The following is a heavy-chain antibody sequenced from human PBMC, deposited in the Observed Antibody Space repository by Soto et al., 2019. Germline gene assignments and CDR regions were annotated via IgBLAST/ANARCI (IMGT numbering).Heavy chain of an antibody. D-gene: IGHD2-15*01. Sequence: ASVKVSCKASGYTFTSYGISWVRQAPGQGLEWMGWISAYNGNTNYAQKLQGRVTMTTDTSTSTAYMELRSLRSDDTAVYYCARDPGVAIERYCSGGSCYYPFPDYWGQGTLVTVSS. CDR1: GYTFTSYG. CDR2: ISAYNGNT. V-gene: IGHV1-18*01. J-gene: IGHJ4*02. CDR3: ARDPGVAIERYCSGGSCYYPFPDY.